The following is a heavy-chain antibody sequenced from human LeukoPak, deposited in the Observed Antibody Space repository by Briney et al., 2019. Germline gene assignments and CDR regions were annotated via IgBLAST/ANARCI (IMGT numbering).Heavy chain of an antibody. Sequence: SETLSLTCAVSHYSISSSYYWGWIRQPPGKGLEWIGSISHSGSAFYNPSLSSRVTISMDTSRNHFSLKLSSVTAADRGVYYCARELTRTTFDYRGRGTLVTVSS. J-gene: IGHJ4*02. CDR3: ARELTRTTFDY. CDR1: HYSISSSYY. D-gene: IGHD1-14*01. CDR2: ISHSGSA. V-gene: IGHV4-38-2*02.